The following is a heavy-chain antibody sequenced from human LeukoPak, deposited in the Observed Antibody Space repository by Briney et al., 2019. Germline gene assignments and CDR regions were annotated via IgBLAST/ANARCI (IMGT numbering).Heavy chain of an antibody. Sequence: GGSLRLSCAASGFTFSTYSMNWVRQAPGKGLEWLSSITSSSTYIYYADSVKGRFTISRDNAENSLFLQMNSLRVEDTAVYYCARDPPGDYGMDVWGQGTTVTVSS. J-gene: IGHJ6*02. V-gene: IGHV3-21*01. CDR2: ITSSSTYI. CDR3: ARDPPGDYGMDV. D-gene: IGHD2-21*01. CDR1: GFTFSTYS.